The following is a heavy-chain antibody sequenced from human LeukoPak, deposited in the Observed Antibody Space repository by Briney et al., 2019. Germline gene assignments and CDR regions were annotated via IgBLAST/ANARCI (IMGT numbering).Heavy chain of an antibody. CDR1: GFTFSDYY. J-gene: IGHJ6*03. CDR3: ARTIFGVVTANHYMDV. V-gene: IGHV3-11*01. D-gene: IGHD3-3*01. Sequence: GGSLRLSCAASGFTFSDYYMSWIRQAPGKGLEWVSYISSSGSTIYYADSVKGRFTISRDNAKNSLYLQMNSLRSEDTAVYYCARTIFGVVTANHYMDVWGKGTTVTVSS. CDR2: ISSSGSTI.